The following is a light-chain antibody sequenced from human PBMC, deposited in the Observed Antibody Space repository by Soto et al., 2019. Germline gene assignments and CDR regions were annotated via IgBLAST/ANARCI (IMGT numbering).Light chain of an antibody. CDR1: QSINSF. Sequence: EVVLTQSPCSLSLYPGKGATLSFSASQSINSFLAWYQQRRGQAPRLLIHGASNRATGIPDRFSGSGSGTDFTLTISRLEPEDFAVYYCQQYGGSPRPFGQGAKVDIK. V-gene: IGKV3-20*01. CDR3: QQYGGSPRP. CDR2: GAS. J-gene: IGKJ1*01.